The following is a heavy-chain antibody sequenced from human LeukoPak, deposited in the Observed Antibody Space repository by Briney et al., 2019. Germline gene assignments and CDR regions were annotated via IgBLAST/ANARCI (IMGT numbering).Heavy chain of an antibody. CDR1: GGSISSSNYF. CDR3: ARNSLQKDNSGFFDY. D-gene: IGHD3-22*01. CDR2: VSYSGST. V-gene: IGHV4-39*01. Sequence: PSETLSLTCTVSGGSISSSNYFWGWIRQPPGKGLEWIGSVSYSGSTYFNPSLKSRVTISVDTSKNQFSLKLSSVTAADTAVYYCARNSLQKDNSGFFDYWGQGTLVTVSS. J-gene: IGHJ4*02.